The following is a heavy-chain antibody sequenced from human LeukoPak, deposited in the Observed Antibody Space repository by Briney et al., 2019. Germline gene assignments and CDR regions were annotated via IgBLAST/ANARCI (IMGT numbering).Heavy chain of an antibody. CDR3: ARGIDY. Sequence: GSLRLSCAASGFTFSSYAMSWIRQPPGKGLEWIGEINHSGSTNYNPSLKSRVTISVDTSKNQFSLKLSSVTAADTAVYYCARGIDYWGQGTLVTVSS. V-gene: IGHV4-34*01. J-gene: IGHJ4*02. CDR1: GFTFSSYA. CDR2: INHSGST.